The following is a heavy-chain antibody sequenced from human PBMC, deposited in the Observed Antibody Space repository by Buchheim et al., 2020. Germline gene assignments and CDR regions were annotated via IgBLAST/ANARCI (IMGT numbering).Heavy chain of an antibody. D-gene: IGHD6-13*01. Sequence: QVQLVESGGGVVQPGRSLRLSCADSGFTFSSYAMHWVRQAPGKGLEWVAVISYDGSNKYYADSVKGRFTISRDNSKNTLYLQMNSRRAEDTAVYYCARLLGIAAAGTDAFDIWGQGT. CDR2: ISYDGSNK. CDR1: GFTFSSYA. V-gene: IGHV3-30-3*01. CDR3: ARLLGIAAAGTDAFDI. J-gene: IGHJ3*02.